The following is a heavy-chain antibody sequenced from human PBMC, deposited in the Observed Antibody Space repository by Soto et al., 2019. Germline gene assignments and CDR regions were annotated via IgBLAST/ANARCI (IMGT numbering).Heavy chain of an antibody. CDR1: GYSISSSSDY. V-gene: IGHV4-39*01. CDR3: ARHVPLWFGELLYGYFDY. D-gene: IGHD3-10*01. J-gene: IGHJ4*02. Sequence: PSETLSLTCAVSGYSISSSSDYWGWIRQPPGKGLEWIGSIYYSGSTYYNPSLKSRVTISVDTSKNQFSLKLSSVTAADTAVYYCARHVPLWFGELLYGYFDYWGQGTLVTVSS. CDR2: IYYSGST.